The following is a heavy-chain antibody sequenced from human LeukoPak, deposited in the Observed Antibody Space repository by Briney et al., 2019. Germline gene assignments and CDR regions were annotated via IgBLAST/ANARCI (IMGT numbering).Heavy chain of an antibody. D-gene: IGHD3/OR15-3a*01. J-gene: IGHJ6*03. CDR2: IYYSGST. CDR1: GGSISSHY. V-gene: IGHV4-59*11. CDR3: ARRTGYLNYYYYYYMDV. Sequence: PSETQSLTCTVSGGSISSHYWSWIRQPPGKGLEWIGYIYYSGSTNYNPSLKSRVTISVDTSRNQFSLKLSSVTAADSAVYYCARRTGYLNYYYYYYMDVWGNGTTVTFSS.